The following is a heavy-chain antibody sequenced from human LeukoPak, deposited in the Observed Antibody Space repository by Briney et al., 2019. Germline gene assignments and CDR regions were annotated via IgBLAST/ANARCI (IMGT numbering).Heavy chain of an antibody. CDR2: MNPNSGNT. V-gene: IGHV1-8*01. CDR3: ARDGSGSYYYWFDP. J-gene: IGHJ5*02. Sequence: GASVKVSCKASGYTFTSYDINWVRQATGQGLEWMGWMNPNSGNTGYAQKFQGRVTMTRDTSISTAYMELSRLRSDDTAVYYCARDGSGSYYYWFDPWGQGTLVTVSS. D-gene: IGHD1-26*01. CDR1: GYTFTSYD.